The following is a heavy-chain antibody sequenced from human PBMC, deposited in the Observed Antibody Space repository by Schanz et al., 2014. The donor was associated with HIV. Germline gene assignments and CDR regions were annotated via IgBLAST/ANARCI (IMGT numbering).Heavy chain of an antibody. Sequence: QVQLVESGGGVVQPGRSLRLSCAASGFTFSSYGMHWVRQAPGKGLEWVAVISYDRRNKYYADSVKGRFTISRDNAKNSLYLQMNSLRAEDTAVYYCARSSDYYYGMDVWGQGTTVTVSS. J-gene: IGHJ6*02. V-gene: IGHV3-30*03. CDR1: GFTFSSYG. CDR3: ARSSDYYYGMDV. CDR2: ISYDRRNK.